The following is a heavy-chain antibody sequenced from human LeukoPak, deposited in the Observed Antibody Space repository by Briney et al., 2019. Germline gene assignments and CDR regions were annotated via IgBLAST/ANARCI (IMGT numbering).Heavy chain of an antibody. V-gene: IGHV1-69*05. J-gene: IGHJ4*02. CDR3: AHLHAANDNEPNDD. D-gene: IGHD1-1*01. CDR1: GGTFSSYA. Sequence: ASVKVSCKASGGTFSSYAISWVRQAPGQGLEWMGGIIPIFGTANYAQKFQGRVTITTDESTSTAYMELSSLRSEDTAVYYCAHLHAANDNEPNDDWGQGTLVTVSS. CDR2: IIPIFGTA.